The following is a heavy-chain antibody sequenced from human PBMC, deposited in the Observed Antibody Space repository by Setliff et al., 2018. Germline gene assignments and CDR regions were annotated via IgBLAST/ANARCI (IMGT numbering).Heavy chain of an antibody. Sequence: LRLSCAASGFSFSGSAIHWVRQASGKGLEWVGRIRDKGNSYATAYAASVKGRFTISRDDSTNTAYLQMNSLKTEDTAVYYCTRGRFDPWGQGTLVTVSS. CDR3: TRGRFDP. J-gene: IGHJ5*02. CDR2: IRDKGNSYAT. CDR1: GFSFSGSA. V-gene: IGHV3-73*01.